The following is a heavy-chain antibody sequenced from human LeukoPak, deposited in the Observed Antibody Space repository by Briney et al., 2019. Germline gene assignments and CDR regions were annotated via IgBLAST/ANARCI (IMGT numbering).Heavy chain of an antibody. J-gene: IGHJ3*02. Sequence: SETLSLTCTVSGYSISSGYYWGWIRQPPGKGREWIGSIYHSGSTYYNPSLKSRVTISVDTSKNQFSLKLSSVTGADTAVYYCARDEIVATISGDAFDIWGQGTMVTVSS. V-gene: IGHV4-38-2*02. CDR2: IYHSGST. D-gene: IGHD5-12*01. CDR3: ARDEIVATISGDAFDI. CDR1: GYSISSGYY.